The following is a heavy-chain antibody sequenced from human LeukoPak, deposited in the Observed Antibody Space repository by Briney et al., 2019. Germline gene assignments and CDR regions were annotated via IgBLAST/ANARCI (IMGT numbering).Heavy chain of an antibody. CDR2: IYYSGST. CDR3: ARGSDDFWSGYSMDV. CDR1: GGSISSYY. Sequence: KPSETLSLTCTVSGGSISSYYWSWIRQPPGKGLEWIGYIYYSGSTNYNPSLKSRVTISVDTSKNQFSLKLSSVTAADTAVYYCARGSDDFWSGYSMDVWGQGTTVTVSS. V-gene: IGHV4-59*01. D-gene: IGHD3-3*01. J-gene: IGHJ6*02.